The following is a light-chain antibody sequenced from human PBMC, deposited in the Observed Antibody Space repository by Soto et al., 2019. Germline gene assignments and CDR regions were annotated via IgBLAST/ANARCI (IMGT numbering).Light chain of an antibody. V-gene: IGKV1-13*02. CDR3: QQSHSTLSVT. CDR2: DVF. Sequence: AIQVTQSPSSLSASVGDTVTITCRASQGISAFAWYQQKPGKVPRLLIYDVFNLQSGVPSRFSGSGSGTDFTLTISSLQPEDFATYYCQQSHSTLSVTFGGGTKV. J-gene: IGKJ4*01. CDR1: QGISA.